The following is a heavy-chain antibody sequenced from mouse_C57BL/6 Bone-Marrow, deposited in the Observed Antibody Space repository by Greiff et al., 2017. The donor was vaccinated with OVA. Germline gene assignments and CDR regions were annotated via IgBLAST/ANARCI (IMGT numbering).Heavy chain of an antibody. D-gene: IGHD1-1*01. J-gene: IGHJ2*01. CDR3: ARFAGLLLRLYYFDY. CDR2: IDPEDGET. CDR1: GFNIKDYY. Sequence: EVKLMESGAELVKPGASVKLSCTASGFNIKDYYMHWVKQRTEQGLEWIGRIDPEDGETKYAPKFQGKATITADTSSNTAYLQLSSLTSEDTAVYYCARFAGLLLRLYYFDYWGQGTTLTVSS. V-gene: IGHV14-2*01.